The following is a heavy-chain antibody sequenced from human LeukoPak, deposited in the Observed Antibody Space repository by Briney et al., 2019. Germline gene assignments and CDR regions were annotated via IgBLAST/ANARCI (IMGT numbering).Heavy chain of an antibody. CDR3: ARDKGDFWSGYSNPYYFDY. CDR2: ISSSGSTI. CDR1: GFTFSDYY. D-gene: IGHD3-3*01. V-gene: IGHV3-11*04. J-gene: IGHJ4*02. Sequence: PGGSLRLSCAASGFTFSDYYRSWIRQAPGKGLEWVSYISSSGSTIYYAGSVKGRFTISRDNAKNSLYLQMNSLRAEDTAVYYCARDKGDFWSGYSNPYYFDYWGQGTLVTVSS.